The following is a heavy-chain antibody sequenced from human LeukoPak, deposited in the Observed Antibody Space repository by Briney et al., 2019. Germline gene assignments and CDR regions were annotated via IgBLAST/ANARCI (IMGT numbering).Heavy chain of an antibody. CDR1: GGSISSGSYY. J-gene: IGHJ3*02. CDR3: ARGPPDCSSTSCYAFDAFDI. V-gene: IGHV4-39*07. Sequence: PSETLSLTCTVSGGSISSGSYYWGWIRQPPGKGLEWIASMYSSGTTYYNPSLKSRVTISVDTSKNQFSLKLSSVTAADTAVYYCARGPPDCSSTSCYAFDAFDIWGQGTMVTVSS. D-gene: IGHD2-2*01. CDR2: MYSSGTT.